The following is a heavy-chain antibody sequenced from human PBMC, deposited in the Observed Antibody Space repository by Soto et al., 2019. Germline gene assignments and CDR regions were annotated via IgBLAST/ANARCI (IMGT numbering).Heavy chain of an antibody. D-gene: IGHD4-17*01. V-gene: IGHV4-34*01. Sequence: SETLSLTCAVYGGSFSGYYWSWIRQPPGKGLEWIGEINHSGSTNYNPSLKSRVTISVDTSKNQFSLKLSSVTAADTAVYCCARSYGDVDYWGQGTLVTVSS. J-gene: IGHJ4*02. CDR3: ARSYGDVDY. CDR1: GGSFSGYY. CDR2: INHSGST.